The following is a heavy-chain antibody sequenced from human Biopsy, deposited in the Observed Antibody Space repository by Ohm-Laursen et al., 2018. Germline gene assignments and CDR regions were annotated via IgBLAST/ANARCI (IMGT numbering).Heavy chain of an antibody. V-gene: IGHV3-33*06. CDR1: GFTFSDHN. J-gene: IGHJ3*01. CDR2: IWSSATYK. Sequence: SLRLSCTAPGFTFSDHNMHWVRQAPGKGLEWVAFIWSSATYKAYADSVKGRLTVSRVNSKNTVYLQMNSLSADDTAIYSCVKDGGQTAPYSFDVWGQGTMVTVSS. D-gene: IGHD3-16*01. CDR3: VKDGGQTAPYSFDV.